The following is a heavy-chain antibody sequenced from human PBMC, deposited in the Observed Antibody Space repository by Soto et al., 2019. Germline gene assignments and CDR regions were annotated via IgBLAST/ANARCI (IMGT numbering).Heavy chain of an antibody. D-gene: IGHD5-12*01. V-gene: IGHV6-1*01. J-gene: IGHJ4*02. Sequence: SQTLSLTCAISGDSVSSNSAAWNWIRQSRSRGLEWLGRTYYRSKWYNDYAVSVKSRITINPDTSKNQFSLQLNSVTPEDTAVYYCARDHIVATFRQQYYFDYWGQGTLVTVSS. CDR1: GDSVSSNSAA. CDR2: TYYRSKWYN. CDR3: ARDHIVATFRQQYYFDY.